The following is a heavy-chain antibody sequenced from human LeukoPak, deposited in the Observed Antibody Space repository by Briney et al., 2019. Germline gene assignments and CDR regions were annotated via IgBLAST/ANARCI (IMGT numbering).Heavy chain of an antibody. D-gene: IGHD2-15*01. V-gene: IGHV1-2*06. J-gene: IGHJ5*02. Sequence: GASVKVSCKASVYTFTGYYIHWVRDAPGQGLECMGRINPKSGDTNSPQKFQGRVTMTRDTSITTAYMERSLLKYDDTAGYCCARACRGGICYSDNWLEPWGQGTQVTVPS. CDR1: VYTFTGYY. CDR2: INPKSGDT. CDR3: ARACRGGICYSDNWLEP.